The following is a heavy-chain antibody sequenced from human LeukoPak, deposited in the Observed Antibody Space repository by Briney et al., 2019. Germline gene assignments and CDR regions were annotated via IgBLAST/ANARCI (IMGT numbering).Heavy chain of an antibody. CDR3: ARGYEMATIGIAFDI. CDR2: IIPIFGTA. CDR1: GGTFSRYA. Sequence: SVKVSCKASGGTFSRYAISWVRQAPGQGLEWMGRIIPIFGTANYAQKFQGRVTITTDESTSTAYMELSSLRSEDTAVYYCARGYEMATIGIAFDIWGPRTMVTVSS. D-gene: IGHD5-24*01. V-gene: IGHV1-69*05. J-gene: IGHJ3*02.